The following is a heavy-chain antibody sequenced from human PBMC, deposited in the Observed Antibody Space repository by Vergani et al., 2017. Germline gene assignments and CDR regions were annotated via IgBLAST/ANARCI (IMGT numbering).Heavy chain of an antibody. V-gene: IGHV4-30-2*01. CDR1: GRSISSGGYS. J-gene: IGHJ4*02. CDR2: IYHSGST. Sequence: QLQLQESGSGLVKPSQTLSLTCAVSGRSISSGGYSWSWIRQPPGKGLEWIGYIYHSGSTYYNPSLKSRVTISVDRSKNQFSLKLSSVTAADTAVYYCARGGGQGYSGYDSLYPFDYWGQGTLVTVSS. CDR3: ARGGGQGYSGYDSLYPFDY. D-gene: IGHD5-12*01.